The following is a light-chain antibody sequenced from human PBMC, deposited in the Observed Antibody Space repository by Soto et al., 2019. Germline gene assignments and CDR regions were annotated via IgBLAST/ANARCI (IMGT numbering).Light chain of an antibody. CDR3: QQRSDWPFT. J-gene: IGKJ2*01. CDR1: QSISSY. V-gene: IGKV3-11*01. CDR2: DAS. Sequence: EIVLTQSPATLSLSPGERATLSCRASQSISSYLAWYQQKPGQAPRLLIYDASNRATGIPARFSGGGSGTDFTLIISSLEPEDFAFYYCQQRSDWPFTFGQGTKLEIK.